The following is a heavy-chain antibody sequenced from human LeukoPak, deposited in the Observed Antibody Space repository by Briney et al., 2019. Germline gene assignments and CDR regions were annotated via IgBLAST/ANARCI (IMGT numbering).Heavy chain of an antibody. Sequence: PGGSLRLSCEAFGISFSSFEMNWVGQAAGKEPEWISYISGSGSSTEYADSVKGRFTISRDTAQNSLFLQMDNLRVENTAVYYCARKAALMTDSFYMWGQETMVTVSS. D-gene: IGHD3-16*01. CDR3: ARKAALMTDSFYM. CDR2: ISGSGSST. CDR1: GISFSSFE. J-gene: IGHJ3*02. V-gene: IGHV3-48*03.